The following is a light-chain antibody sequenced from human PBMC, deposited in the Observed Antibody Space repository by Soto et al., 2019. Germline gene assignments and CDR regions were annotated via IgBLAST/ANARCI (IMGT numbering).Light chain of an antibody. CDR1: SSDVGAYNY. Sequence: QSVLTQPASVSGSPGQSIAISCTGTSSDVGAYNYVSWYQHHPGKAPKLMIYEVSNRPSGVSNRFSGSKSDNTASLTISGLQAEDEAHYYCYSYTTRSTWVFGGGTEVTVL. CDR2: EVS. V-gene: IGLV2-14*01. CDR3: YSYTTRSTWV. J-gene: IGLJ3*02.